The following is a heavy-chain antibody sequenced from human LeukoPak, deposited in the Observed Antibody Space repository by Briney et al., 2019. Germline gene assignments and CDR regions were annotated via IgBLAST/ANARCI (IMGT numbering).Heavy chain of an antibody. CDR2: ISWNSGSI. Sequence: GGSLRLSCAGSGFIFNNYAMHWVRHPPGKGLEWVSGISWNSGSIDYADSVKGRFTISRDNAKNSLYLQMNSLRVEDTAFYYCAKDNRRHYTSGPNPDSLHWGQGALVTASS. CDR1: GFIFNNYA. V-gene: IGHV3-9*01. CDR3: AKDNRRHYTSGPNPDSLH. D-gene: IGHD6-19*01. J-gene: IGHJ4*02.